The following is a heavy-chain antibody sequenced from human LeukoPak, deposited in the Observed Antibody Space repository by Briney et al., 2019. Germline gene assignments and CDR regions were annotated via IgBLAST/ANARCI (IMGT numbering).Heavy chain of an antibody. CDR2: IYYSGST. J-gene: IGHJ4*02. CDR3: AGGEVAPFDY. D-gene: IGHD2-15*01. V-gene: IGHV4-31*03. CDR1: GGSISSGGYY. Sequence: SETLSLTCTVSGGSISSGGYYWSWIRQHPGKGLEWIGYIYYSGSTYYNPSLKSRVTISVDTSKNQFSLKLSSVTAADTAVYYCAGGEVAPFDYWGQGTLVTVSS.